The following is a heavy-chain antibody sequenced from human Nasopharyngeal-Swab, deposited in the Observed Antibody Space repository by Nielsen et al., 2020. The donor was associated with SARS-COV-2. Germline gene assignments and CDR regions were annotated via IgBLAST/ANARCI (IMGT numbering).Heavy chain of an antibody. J-gene: IGHJ4*02. V-gene: IGHV2-70*01. Sequence: WIRQPPGKALEWLAPIDWDDDKYYSTSLKTRLTISKDTSKNQVVLTMTNMDPVDTATYYCARTKRRGYSGYGFDYWGQGTLVTVSS. CDR2: IDWDDDK. D-gene: IGHD5-12*01. CDR3: ARTKRRGYSGYGFDY.